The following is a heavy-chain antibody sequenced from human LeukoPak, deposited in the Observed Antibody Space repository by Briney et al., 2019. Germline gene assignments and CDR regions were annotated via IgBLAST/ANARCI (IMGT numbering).Heavy chain of an antibody. J-gene: IGHJ5*02. V-gene: IGHV1-2*04. CDR2: INPNSGGT. Sequence: ASVKVSCKASGYTFTGYYMHWVRQAPGQGLEWMGWINPNSGGTNYAQKFQGWVTMTRDTSISTAYMELSRLRSDDTAVYYCARGPSGDYNNWFDPWGQGTLVTVSS. CDR3: ARGPSGDYNNWFDP. D-gene: IGHD4-17*01. CDR1: GYTFTGYY.